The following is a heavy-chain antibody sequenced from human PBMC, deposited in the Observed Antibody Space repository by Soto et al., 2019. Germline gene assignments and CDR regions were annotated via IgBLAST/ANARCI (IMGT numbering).Heavy chain of an antibody. CDR3: VRKNYGDYAAGY. Sequence: EVQLVESGGGLVQPGGSLRLSCAATGFTFTSYAMQWVRQAPGKGLEFVSAISGNGGRIYYANSVKGRFIISRDNSKNTLYLQMGGLRVGDMAVYYCVRKNYGDYAAGYWGQEPLVTVSS. CDR1: GFTFTSYA. CDR2: ISGNGGRI. D-gene: IGHD4-17*01. J-gene: IGHJ4*02. V-gene: IGHV3-64*01.